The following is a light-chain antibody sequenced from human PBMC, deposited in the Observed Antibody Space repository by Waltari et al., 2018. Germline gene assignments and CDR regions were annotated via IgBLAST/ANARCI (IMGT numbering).Light chain of an antibody. CDR2: DVT. Sequence: QSALTQPASVSASPGQSITIPCTGPSSDFGPSNYVPWYQQHPGKAPKLMIYDVTKRPSGVSGRFSGSKSGNTAYLTISGLQAEDEADYYCSSYISGVTLYVFGTGTKVTVL. J-gene: IGLJ1*01. V-gene: IGLV2-14*03. CDR3: SSYISGVTLYV. CDR1: SSDFGPSNY.